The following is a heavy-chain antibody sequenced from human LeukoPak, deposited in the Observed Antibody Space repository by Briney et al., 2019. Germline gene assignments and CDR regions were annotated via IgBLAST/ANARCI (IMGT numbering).Heavy chain of an antibody. D-gene: IGHD3-9*01. CDR2: IYYSGSA. J-gene: IGHJ4*02. V-gene: IGHV4-39*01. CDR1: GGSISTYY. Sequence: NPSETLSLTCTVSGGSISTYYWSWIRQPPGKGLEWIGSIYYSGSAYYNPSLKSRVTISVDTSKNQFSLKLSSVTAADTAVYYCARLRGYYDILTGAPIYYFDYWGQGTLVTVSS. CDR3: ARLRGYYDILTGAPIYYFDY.